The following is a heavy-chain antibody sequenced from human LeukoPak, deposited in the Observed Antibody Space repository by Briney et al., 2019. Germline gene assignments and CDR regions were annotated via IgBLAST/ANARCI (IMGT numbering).Heavy chain of an antibody. V-gene: IGHV4-39*07. D-gene: IGHD3-9*01. J-gene: IGHJ5*02. Sequence: SETLSLTCTVSGGSVSSGSYYWNWIRQPPGKGLEWIGEINHSGSTNYNPSLKSRVTISVDTSKNQFSLKLSSVTAADTAVYYCARGPVCRFELRYFDWLSKTNWFDPWGQGTLVTVSS. CDR3: ARGPVCRFELRYFDWLSKTNWFDP. CDR2: INHSGST. CDR1: GGSVSSGSYY.